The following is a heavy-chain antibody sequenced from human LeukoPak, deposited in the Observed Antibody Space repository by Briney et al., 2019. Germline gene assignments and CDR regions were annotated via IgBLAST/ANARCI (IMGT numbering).Heavy chain of an antibody. CDR3: SRQRVDIGWPRGPDY. CDR2: IYSSGST. CDR1: GGSIRGYY. D-gene: IGHD6-19*01. V-gene: IGHV4-59*01. J-gene: IGHJ4*02. Sequence: SETLPLTCNVSGGSIRGYYWSWIRQPPGKGLEWIGYIYSSGSTNYNPSLKSRVTMSVDTSKNQFSLKVSSVTAADTAVYYCSRQRVDIGWPRGPDYWGQGTLVTVSS.